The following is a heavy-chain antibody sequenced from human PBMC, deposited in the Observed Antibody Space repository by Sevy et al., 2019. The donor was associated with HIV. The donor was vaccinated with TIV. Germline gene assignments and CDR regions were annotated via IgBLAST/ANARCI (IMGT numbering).Heavy chain of an antibody. CDR1: GFTFRNYW. J-gene: IGHJ4*02. Sequence: GGSLRLSCAASGFTFRNYWMHWVRQGPGKGLEWVSRINEDGSFSDYADSMKGRFTISRDNAKNTLYLEMNSLRVEDTAVYYCASDLIGARDSWGQGTLVTVSS. CDR2: INEDGSFS. D-gene: IGHD1-26*01. V-gene: IGHV3-74*01. CDR3: ASDLIGARDS.